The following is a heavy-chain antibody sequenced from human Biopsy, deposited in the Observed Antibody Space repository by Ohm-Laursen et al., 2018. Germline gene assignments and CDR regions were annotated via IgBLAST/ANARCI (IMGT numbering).Heavy chain of an antibody. D-gene: IGHD6-19*01. Sequence: LRLSCTASGFTFSAAWMYWVRQAPGKGLECVALVKSNANGGTTEYPAPVEGRFSISRDDSRNTVYLHMSSLNTDDTAMYFCTAGIPGLSRSSDYWGQGTLVTVSS. CDR1: GFTFSAAW. CDR2: VKSNANGGTT. J-gene: IGHJ4*02. V-gene: IGHV3-15*05. CDR3: TAGIPGLSRSSDY.